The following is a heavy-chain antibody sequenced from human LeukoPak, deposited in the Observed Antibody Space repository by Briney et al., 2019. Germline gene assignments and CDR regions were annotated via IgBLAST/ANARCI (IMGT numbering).Heavy chain of an antibody. V-gene: IGHV3-21*01. D-gene: IGHD2-8*01. CDR3: AKDRCSNGIGCYYYYMDV. CDR1: GLTFSSYR. J-gene: IGHJ6*03. CDR2: ISSSSTYI. Sequence: GGSLRLSCEASGLTFSSYRMNWVRQGPGKGLEWVSSISSSSTYIYYADSVKGRFTISRDNAKNSLYLQMNSLRAEDTAVYYCAKDRCSNGIGCYYYYMDVWGKGTTVTISS.